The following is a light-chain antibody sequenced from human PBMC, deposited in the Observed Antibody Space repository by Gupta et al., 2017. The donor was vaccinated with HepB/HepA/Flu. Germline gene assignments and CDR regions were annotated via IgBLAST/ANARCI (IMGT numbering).Light chain of an antibody. Sequence: SYELPHPPSASVSPGQTPRIPCSGDTLGNKYACWYQQKPGQSPVLVMYQDTKRPSRIPERFSGSNPENTATLTISGTQPMDEADYYCQAGDNSIVVFGGGTKLTVL. CDR1: TLGNKY. V-gene: IGLV3-1*01. CDR3: QAGDNSIVV. CDR2: QDT. J-gene: IGLJ2*01.